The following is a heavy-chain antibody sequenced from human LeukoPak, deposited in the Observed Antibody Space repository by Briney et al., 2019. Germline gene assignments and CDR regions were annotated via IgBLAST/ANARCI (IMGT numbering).Heavy chain of an antibody. V-gene: IGHV3-7*03. Sequence: GGSLRLSCAASGFTFSNHWMSWVRQAPGRGLECVANIKQDGSEKYFVDSVKGRFIISRDNAKNSLYLQMNSLRAEDTAVYYCARISTYYDILTGYPLYGMDVWGKGTTVTVSS. CDR2: IKQDGSEK. J-gene: IGHJ6*04. D-gene: IGHD3-9*01. CDR1: GFTFSNHW. CDR3: ARISTYYDILTGYPLYGMDV.